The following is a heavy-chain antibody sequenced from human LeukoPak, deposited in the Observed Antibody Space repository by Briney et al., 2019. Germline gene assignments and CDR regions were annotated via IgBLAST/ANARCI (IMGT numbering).Heavy chain of an antibody. CDR2: ISYDGSNK. Sequence: PGGSLRLSCAASGFTFSNYWMTWVRQAPGKGLEWVAVISYDGSNKYYADSVKGRFTISRDNSKNTLYLQMNSLRAEDTAVYYCAKRGHGSASYMDVWGKGTTVTITS. CDR3: AKRGHGSASYMDV. D-gene: IGHD3-10*01. V-gene: IGHV3-30*18. CDR1: GFTFSNYW. J-gene: IGHJ6*03.